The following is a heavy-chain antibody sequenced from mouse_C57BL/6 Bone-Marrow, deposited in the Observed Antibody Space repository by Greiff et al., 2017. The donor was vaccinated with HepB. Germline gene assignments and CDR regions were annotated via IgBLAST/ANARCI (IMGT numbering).Heavy chain of an antibody. Sequence: QVQLQQPGAELVKPGASVKMSCKASGYTFTSYWITWVKQRPGQGLEWIGDIYPGSGSTKYNEKFKSKATLTVDKPSSTAYMQLSSLTSEDSAVYYCARDGSSSWYFDVWGTGTTVTVSS. D-gene: IGHD1-1*01. CDR3: ARDGSSSWYFDV. J-gene: IGHJ1*03. V-gene: IGHV1-55*01. CDR2: IYPGSGST. CDR1: GYTFTSYW.